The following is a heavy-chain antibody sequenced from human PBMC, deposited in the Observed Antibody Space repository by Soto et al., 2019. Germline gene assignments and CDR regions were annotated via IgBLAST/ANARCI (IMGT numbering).Heavy chain of an antibody. Sequence: ASVQVSCKASGYTFTSYYMHWVRQAPGQGLEWMGIINPSGGSTSYAQKFQGRVTMTRDTSTSTVYMELSSLRSEDTAVYYCARDGGDPTGRNWFDPWGQGTLVTVSS. CDR3: ARDGGDPTGRNWFDP. CDR2: INPSGGST. CDR1: GYTFTSYY. J-gene: IGHJ5*02. D-gene: IGHD3-16*01. V-gene: IGHV1-46*01.